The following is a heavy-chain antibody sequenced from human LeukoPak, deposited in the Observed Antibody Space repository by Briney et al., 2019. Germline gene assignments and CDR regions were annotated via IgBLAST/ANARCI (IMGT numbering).Heavy chain of an antibody. D-gene: IGHD6-19*01. CDR1: GSSFSTYA. CDR3: AKISYSSGSDY. V-gene: IGHV3-23*01. CDR2: ISGSGGST. Sequence: GGSLRLSCAAFGSSFSTYAMTWVRHAPGKGLEWVSAISGSGGSTYYADSVKGRFTISRDNSKNTLYLQMNSLRAEDTAVYYCAKISYSSGSDYWGQGTLVTVSS. J-gene: IGHJ4*02.